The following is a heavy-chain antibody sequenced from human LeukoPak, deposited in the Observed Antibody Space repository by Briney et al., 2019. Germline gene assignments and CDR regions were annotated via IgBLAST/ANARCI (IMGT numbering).Heavy chain of an antibody. CDR2: IKQDGSEK. Sequence: PGGSLRLSCAASGFTFSSYWMSWVRQAPGKGLEWVANIKQDGSEKYYVDSVKGRFTISRDNAKNSLYLQMNSLRDEDTAVYYSARESDSYGFDYWGQGTLVTVSS. CDR1: GFTFSSYW. V-gene: IGHV3-7*04. CDR3: ARESDSYGFDY. D-gene: IGHD5-18*01. J-gene: IGHJ4*02.